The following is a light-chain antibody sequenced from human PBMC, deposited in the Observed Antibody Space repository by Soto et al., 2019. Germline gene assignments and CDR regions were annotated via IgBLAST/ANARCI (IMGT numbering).Light chain of an antibody. J-gene: IGKJ1*01. CDR1: QSVSSN. CDR3: QQYNNRWT. Sequence: EIVMTQSPATLSVSPGERATLSCRASQSVSSNLAWYQQKPGQAPRLLIYAASIRATGIPARFSGSGSGTEFTLTIGRLQFEDFAVYYCQQYNNRWTFGQGTKVEIK. V-gene: IGKV3D-15*01. CDR2: AAS.